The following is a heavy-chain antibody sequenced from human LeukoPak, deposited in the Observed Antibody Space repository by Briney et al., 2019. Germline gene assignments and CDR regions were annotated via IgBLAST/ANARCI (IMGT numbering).Heavy chain of an antibody. Sequence: GGSLRLSCAASGFIFSNYAMYWVRQAPGKGLEWVSFIYSDNTHYSDSVKGRFTISRDNSKNTLYLQMNSLRAEDTAVYYCARRAGAYSHPYDYWGQGTLVTVSS. J-gene: IGHJ4*02. V-gene: IGHV3-53*01. CDR1: GFIFSNYA. CDR3: ARRAGAYSHPYDY. D-gene: IGHD4/OR15-4a*01. CDR2: IYSDNT.